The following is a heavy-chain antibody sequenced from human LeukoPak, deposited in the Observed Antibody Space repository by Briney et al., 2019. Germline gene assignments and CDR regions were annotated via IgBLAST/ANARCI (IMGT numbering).Heavy chain of an antibody. J-gene: IGHJ6*02. V-gene: IGHV1-69*13. CDR2: IIPIFGTA. D-gene: IGHD3-10*01. Sequence: ASVKVSCKASGYTFTSYGISWVRQAPGQGLEWMGGIIPIFGTANYAQKFQGRVTITADESTSTAYMELSSLRSEDTAVYYCARGFGEYYYYYGMDVWGQGTTVTVSS. CDR1: GYTFTSYG. CDR3: ARGFGEYYYYYGMDV.